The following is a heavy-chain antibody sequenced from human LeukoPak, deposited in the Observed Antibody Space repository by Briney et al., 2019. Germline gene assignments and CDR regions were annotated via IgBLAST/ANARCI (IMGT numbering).Heavy chain of an antibody. D-gene: IGHD3-10*01. J-gene: IGHJ4*02. CDR2: INQSGST. CDR1: GGSFSGYY. Sequence: PSETLSLTCAVYGGSFSGYYWSWIRQNPGKGLEWIGEINQSGSTNYNPSLKSRVTISVDTSKNQFSLKLSSVTAADTAVYYCARDVWFGAGRTFDYWGQGTLVTVSS. V-gene: IGHV4-34*01. CDR3: ARDVWFGAGRTFDY.